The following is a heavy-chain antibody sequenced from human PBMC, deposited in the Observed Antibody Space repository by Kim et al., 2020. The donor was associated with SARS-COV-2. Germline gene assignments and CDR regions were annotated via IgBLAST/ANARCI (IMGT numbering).Heavy chain of an antibody. D-gene: IGHD3-10*01. Sequence: ASVKVSCKASGYTFTSYGISWVRQAPGQGLEWMGWISAYNGNTNYAQKLQGRVTMTTDTSTSTAYMELRSLRSDDTAVYYFARDRLVLLWFRELLSPDAFDIWGRGTMVTVSS. CDR3: ARDRLVLLWFRELLSPDAFDI. J-gene: IGHJ3*02. CDR1: GYTFTSYG. CDR2: ISAYNGNT. V-gene: IGHV1-18*01.